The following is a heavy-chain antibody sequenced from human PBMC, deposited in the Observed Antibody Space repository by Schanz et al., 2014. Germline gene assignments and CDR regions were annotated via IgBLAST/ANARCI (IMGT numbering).Heavy chain of an antibody. D-gene: IGHD2-2*01. V-gene: IGHV4-34*01. J-gene: IGHJ4*02. Sequence: GSLRLSCAASGFTLSSYWMHWVRQVPGKGLEWIAEINHGGSTNYNPSLKSRVTISVDTSKNQCSLKWRSVTAADTAVYYCARAARRTRVVPLYFDYWGQGTLVTVSS. CDR3: ARAARRTRVVPLYFDY. CDR2: INHGGST. CDR1: GFTLSSYW.